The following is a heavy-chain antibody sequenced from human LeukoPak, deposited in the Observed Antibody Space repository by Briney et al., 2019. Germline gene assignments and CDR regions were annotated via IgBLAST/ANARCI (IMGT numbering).Heavy chain of an antibody. J-gene: IGHJ4*02. CDR2: ISSSSSYI. D-gene: IGHD5-12*01. Sequence: GGSLRLSCAASGFTFSGYSMNWVRQAPGKGLEWVSSISSSSSYIYYADSVKGRFTISRDNAKNSLYLQMNSLRAEDTAVYYCARVLYSYELVDYWGQGTLVTVSS. V-gene: IGHV3-21*01. CDR3: ARVLYSYELVDY. CDR1: GFTFSGYS.